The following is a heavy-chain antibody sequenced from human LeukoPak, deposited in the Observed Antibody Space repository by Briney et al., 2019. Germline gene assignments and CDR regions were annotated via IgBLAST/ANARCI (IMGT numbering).Heavy chain of an antibody. CDR1: GFTFSSYA. CDR2: ISGSGGST. Sequence: GGSLRLSCAASGFTFSSYAMSWVRQAPGKGLEWVSAISGSGGSTYYADSVKGRFTISRDNAKNSLYLQMNSLRDEDTAVYYCARADSKELDYWGQGTLVTVSS. CDR3: ARADSKELDY. V-gene: IGHV3-23*01. D-gene: IGHD1-26*01. J-gene: IGHJ4*02.